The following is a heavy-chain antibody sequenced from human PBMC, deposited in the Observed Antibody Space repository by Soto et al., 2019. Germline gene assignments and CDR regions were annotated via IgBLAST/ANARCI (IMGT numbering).Heavy chain of an antibody. D-gene: IGHD2-15*01. CDR1: GGTFSSYA. J-gene: IGHJ5*01. Sequence: PVKVSCKASGGTFSSYAISWVRQAPGQGLEWMGGIIPIFGTANYAQKFQGRVTITADESTSTAYMELSSLRSEDTAVYYCAIAIGRVGYCSGGSCYHNWFVSWGEGTLVTVSS. V-gene: IGHV1-69*13. CDR2: IIPIFGTA. CDR3: AIAIGRVGYCSGGSCYHNWFVS.